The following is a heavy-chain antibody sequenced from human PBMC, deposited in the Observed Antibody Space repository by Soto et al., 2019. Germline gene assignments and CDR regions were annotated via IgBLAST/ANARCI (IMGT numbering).Heavy chain of an antibody. CDR2: IYHSGST. J-gene: IGHJ5*02. V-gene: IGHV4-30-2*01. Sequence: SETLSLRYAVSGGSISSGGYFGNWIRQPPGKGLEWIGYIYHSGSTLYNPSLKSRVTISVDKSKNQFSLKLSSVTAADTAVYYCARDQLEGNWFDPWGQGTLVTVS. CDR3: ARDQLEGNWFDP. D-gene: IGHD1-1*01. CDR1: GGSISSGGYF.